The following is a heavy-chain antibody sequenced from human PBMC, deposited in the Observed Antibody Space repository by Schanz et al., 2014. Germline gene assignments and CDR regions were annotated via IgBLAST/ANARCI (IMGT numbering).Heavy chain of an antibody. J-gene: IGHJ4*02. CDR2: INPSGGST. Sequence: QVQLVQSGAEVKKPGASVKVSCKASGYTFTSYYMHWVRQAPGQGLEWMGIINPSGGSTSYAQKCHGRVTMTRDTSTSTVYMERSSLRAEDTAVYYCARDGEAAAGCDYWGQGTLVTVSS. D-gene: IGHD6-13*01. CDR1: GYTFTSYY. CDR3: ARDGEAAAGCDY. V-gene: IGHV1-46*03.